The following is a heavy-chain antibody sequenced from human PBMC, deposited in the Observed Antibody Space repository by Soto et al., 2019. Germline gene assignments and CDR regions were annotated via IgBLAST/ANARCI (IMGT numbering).Heavy chain of an antibody. V-gene: IGHV1-46*01. Sequence: ASVKVSCKASGYIFTAYSMHWVRQAPGQGLEWMGVVNPSGGSTNYAQKFQGRITMTRDTSTSTVYMDMSSLTSEDTAVYYCAREENCSDGICYSEYFQRWGQGTLVTVSS. CDR1: GYIFTAYS. J-gene: IGHJ1*01. CDR3: AREENCSDGICYSEYFQR. CDR2: VNPSGGST. D-gene: IGHD2-15*01.